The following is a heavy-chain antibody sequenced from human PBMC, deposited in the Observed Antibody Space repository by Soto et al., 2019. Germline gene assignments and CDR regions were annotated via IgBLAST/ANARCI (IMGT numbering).Heavy chain of an antibody. D-gene: IGHD3-3*01. CDR2: ISFDGTTK. CDR3: ARNGDFGVVIQYYFDY. J-gene: IGHJ4*02. CDR1: GFPFYNYG. V-gene: IGHV3-30*03. Sequence: GGSLRLSCGGSGFPFYNYGINWVRQAPGKGLEWVAIISFDGTTKVYADSVKGRFTISRDNSKNTVFLQMSGLRVEDTAVYYCARNGDFGVVIQYYFDYWGQGTLVTVSS.